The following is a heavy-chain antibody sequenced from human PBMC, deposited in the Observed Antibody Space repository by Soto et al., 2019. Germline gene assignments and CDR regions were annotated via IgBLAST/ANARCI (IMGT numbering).Heavy chain of an antibody. CDR3: ARAGVGRSGSGSYYDAPPHYYYFGMDV. J-gene: IGHJ6*02. Sequence: QVQLVQSGAEVKKPGSSVKVSCKASGCTFSSYAISWVRQAPGQGLEWMGGIIPIFGTANYAQKFQGRVTSTAEESTSTAYVELRSLRSEDTAVYYCARAGVGRSGSGSYYDAPPHYYYFGMDVWGQGTTVTVSS. CDR2: IIPIFGTA. CDR1: GCTFSSYA. D-gene: IGHD3-10*01. V-gene: IGHV1-69*01.